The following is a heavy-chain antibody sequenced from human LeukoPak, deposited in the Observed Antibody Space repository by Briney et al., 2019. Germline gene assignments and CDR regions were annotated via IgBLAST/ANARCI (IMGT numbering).Heavy chain of an antibody. CDR1: GYTFTGYY. D-gene: IGHD2-15*01. CDR3: ARMYCSGGSCYYGFDY. J-gene: IGHJ4*02. Sequence: ASVKVSCKASGYTFTGYYMHWVRQAPGQGLEWMGWINPNSGGTNYAQKSQGRVTMTRDTSISTAYMELSRLRSDDTAVYYCARMYCSGGSCYYGFDYWGQGTLVTVSS. V-gene: IGHV1-2*02. CDR2: INPNSGGT.